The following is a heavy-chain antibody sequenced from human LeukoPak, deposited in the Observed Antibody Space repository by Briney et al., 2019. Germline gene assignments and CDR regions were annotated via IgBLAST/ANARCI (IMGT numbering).Heavy chain of an antibody. D-gene: IGHD3-22*01. CDR2: ISAGGGNT. J-gene: IGHJ4*02. CDR1: GFTFRTFA. CDR3: ASNKEVFYDSSGGY. V-gene: IGHV3-23*01. Sequence: GGSLRLSCAASGFTFRTFAMSWVRQAPGKGLECVSVISAGGGNTYYADSVKGRFTISRDNSKSTLYLQMTSLRAEDTAVYYCASNKEVFYDSSGGYWGQGTLVTVSS.